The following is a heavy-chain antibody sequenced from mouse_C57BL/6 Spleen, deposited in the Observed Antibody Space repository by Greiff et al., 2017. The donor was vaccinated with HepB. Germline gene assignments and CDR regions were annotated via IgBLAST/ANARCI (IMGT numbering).Heavy chain of an antibody. D-gene: IGHD1-1*01. Sequence: VQLQQSGAELVKPGASVKLSCKASGYTFTSYWMHWVKQRPGRGLEWIGRIDPNSGGTKYNEKFKSTATLTVDKPSSTAYMQLSSLTSEDSAVYYCPITTVVAPYAMDYWGQGTSVTVSS. CDR3: PITTVVAPYAMDY. J-gene: IGHJ4*01. CDR1: GYTFTSYW. V-gene: IGHV1-72*01. CDR2: IDPNSGGT.